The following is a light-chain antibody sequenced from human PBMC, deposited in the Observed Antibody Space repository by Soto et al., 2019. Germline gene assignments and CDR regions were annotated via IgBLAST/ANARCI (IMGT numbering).Light chain of an antibody. J-gene: IGKJ5*01. Sequence: EIVMTQSPATLSVSPGERATLSCRASQRVSSNLAWYQQKPGQAPRLLIYGASTRATGIPARFSGSGSGTDFTLTISRLEPGDFAVYFCQQYGGFPISFGQGTRLEIK. CDR3: QQYGGFPIS. CDR1: QRVSSN. V-gene: IGKV3-15*01. CDR2: GAS.